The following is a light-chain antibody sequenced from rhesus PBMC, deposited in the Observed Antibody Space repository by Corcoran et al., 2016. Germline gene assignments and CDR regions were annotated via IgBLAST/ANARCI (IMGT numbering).Light chain of an antibody. CDR2: AAS. CDR3: QQHNSNPRT. J-gene: IGKJ1*01. Sequence: GARVTITCQASQGISNWLAWYQQKPGKAPKLLIYAASSLQSGVPSRFSGSGSGTEFTLTISSLPPEDFATYYCQQHNSNPRTFGQRTKVEIK. CDR1: QGISNW. V-gene: IGKV1-33*02.